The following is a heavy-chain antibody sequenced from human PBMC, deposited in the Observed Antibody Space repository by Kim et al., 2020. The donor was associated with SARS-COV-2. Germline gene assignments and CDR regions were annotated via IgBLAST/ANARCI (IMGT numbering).Heavy chain of an antibody. Sequence: ASVKVSCKASGYTFTGHYLHWVRQAPGQGLEWMGWINPNSGGTDNAQKFRGRVTMTRDRSITTVYMELSRLKIDDTAVYYCVRDPSGFGTIKPFDYWGQGTLVTVSS. CDR2: INPNSGGT. D-gene: IGHD1-1*01. CDR1: GYTFTGHY. J-gene: IGHJ4*02. V-gene: IGHV1-2*02. CDR3: VRDPSGFGTIKPFDY.